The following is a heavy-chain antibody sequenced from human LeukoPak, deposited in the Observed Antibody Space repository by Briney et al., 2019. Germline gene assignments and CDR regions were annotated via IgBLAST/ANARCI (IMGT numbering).Heavy chain of an antibody. CDR2: INPSGGST. CDR3: ATDVRGYYDSSGYYSFDY. D-gene: IGHD3-22*01. V-gene: IGHV1-46*01. Sequence: ASVKVSCKASGYTFTSYYMHWVRQAPGQGLEWMGIINPSGGSTSYAQKFQGRVTMTRDTSTSTVYMELSSLRSEDTAVYYCATDVRGYYDSSGYYSFDYWGQGTLVTVSS. J-gene: IGHJ4*02. CDR1: GYTFTSYY.